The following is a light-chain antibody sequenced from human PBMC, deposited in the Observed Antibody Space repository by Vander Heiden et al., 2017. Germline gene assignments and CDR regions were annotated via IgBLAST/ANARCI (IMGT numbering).Light chain of an antibody. CDR2: WAS. Sequence: ILVSHSPHPLAVSLRERATLPSTSSQKRLYKSNNKNYLTWYQQKPGQPPNRIINWASTRESGVPDRFNGSGSGTDFTLTISSLQAEDVAVYYCQQDVSTPRTFGQGTKVEIK. CDR3: QQDVSTPRT. CDR1: QKRLYKSNNKNY. V-gene: IGKV4-1*01. J-gene: IGKJ1*01.